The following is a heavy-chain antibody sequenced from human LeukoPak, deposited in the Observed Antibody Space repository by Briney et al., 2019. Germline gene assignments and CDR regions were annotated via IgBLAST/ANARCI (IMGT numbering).Heavy chain of an antibody. D-gene: IGHD3-22*01. CDR1: GYTFTSYY. CDR3: ARDDSSGYRPFY. J-gene: IGHJ4*02. Sequence: GYTFTSYYXXWVRQAPGQGLXXMGIINPSGGSTNYAQKLQGRVTMTRNTSTSTVYMELSSLRSEDTAVYYCARDDSSGYRPFYWGQGTLVTVSS. V-gene: IGHV1-46*03. CDR2: INPSGGST.